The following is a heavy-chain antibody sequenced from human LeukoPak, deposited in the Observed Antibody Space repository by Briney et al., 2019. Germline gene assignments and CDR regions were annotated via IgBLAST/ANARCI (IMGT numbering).Heavy chain of an antibody. V-gene: IGHV3-23*01. CDR1: GFTFSSYA. CDR2: ISGSGGST. Sequence: GGSLRLSCAASGFTFSSYAMSWLRQAPGKGLEWVSAISGSGGSTYYADSVKGRFTISRDNSKNTLYLQMNSLRAEDTAVYYCAKIPRGDIVVVSSYSGPRLAYYFDYWGQGTLVTVSS. J-gene: IGHJ4*02. D-gene: IGHD2-15*01. CDR3: AKIPRGDIVVVSSYSGPRLAYYFDY.